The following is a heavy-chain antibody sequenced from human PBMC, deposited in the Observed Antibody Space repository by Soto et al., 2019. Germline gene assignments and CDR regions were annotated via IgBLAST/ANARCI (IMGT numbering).Heavy chain of an antibody. D-gene: IGHD6-19*01. CDR2: ISGSGGST. V-gene: IGHV3-23*01. J-gene: IGHJ6*02. Sequence: PGGSLRLSCAASGFTFSSYAMSWVRQAPGKGLEWVSAISGSGGSTYYADSVKGRFTISRDNSKNTLYLQMNSLRAEDTAVYYCAKDLVSAVAPGYYYYYGMDVWGQGTTVTVSS. CDR1: GFTFSSYA. CDR3: AKDLVSAVAPGYYYYYGMDV.